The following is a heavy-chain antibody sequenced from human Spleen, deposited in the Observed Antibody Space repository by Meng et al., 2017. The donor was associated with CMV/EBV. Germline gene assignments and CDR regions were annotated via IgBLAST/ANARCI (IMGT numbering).Heavy chain of an antibody. D-gene: IGHD4-23*01. CDR1: GGSFSGYY. CDR2: INHSGST. Sequence: QVQLQQWGAGLLKPSETLSLTCAVYGGSFSGYYWSWIRQPPGKGLEWIGEINHSGSTNYNPSLKSRVTISVDTSKNQFSLKLSSVTAADTAVYYCASEVVTSRGFDYWGQGTLVTVSS. J-gene: IGHJ4*02. V-gene: IGHV4-34*01. CDR3: ASEVVTSRGFDY.